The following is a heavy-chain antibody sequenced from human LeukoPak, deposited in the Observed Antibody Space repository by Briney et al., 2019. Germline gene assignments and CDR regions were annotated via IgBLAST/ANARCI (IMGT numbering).Heavy chain of an antibody. CDR2: IYYSGST. Sequence: SETLSLTCTVSGGSISSSSYYWGWIRQPPGKGLEWIGSIYYSGSTYYNPSLKSRVTISVDTSKNKFSLKLSSVPAADTAFYYCASGAYSFYYMDVWGKGTTVTISS. CDR3: ASGAYSFYYMDV. D-gene: IGHD5-18*01. CDR1: GGSISSSSYY. V-gene: IGHV4-39*07. J-gene: IGHJ6*03.